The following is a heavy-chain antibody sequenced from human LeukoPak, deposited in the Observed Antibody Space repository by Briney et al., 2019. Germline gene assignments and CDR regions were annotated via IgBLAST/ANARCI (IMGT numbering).Heavy chain of an antibody. Sequence: PSETLSLTCAVSGYSISSGYYWGWIRQPPGKGLEWIGSIYHSGSTYYNPSLKSRVSVSVDTSKNQFSLKLSSVTAADTAVYYCASSGVVVPAVDFDYWGQGTLVTVSS. D-gene: IGHD2-2*01. CDR2: IYHSGST. V-gene: IGHV4-38-2*01. J-gene: IGHJ4*02. CDR1: GYSISSGYY. CDR3: ASSGVVVPAVDFDY.